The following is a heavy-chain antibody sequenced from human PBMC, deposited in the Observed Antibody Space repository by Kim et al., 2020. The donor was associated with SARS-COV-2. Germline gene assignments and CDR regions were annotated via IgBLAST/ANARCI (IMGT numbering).Heavy chain of an antibody. CDR1: GYTFTSYY. CDR2: INPSGGST. D-gene: IGHD2-2*01. V-gene: IGHV1-46*01. J-gene: IGHJ4*02. CDR3: ARDIRDIVVPPGGQEGAFDY. Sequence: ASVKVSCKASGYTFTSYYMHWVRQAPGQGLEWMGIINPSGGSTSYAQKFQGRVTMTRDTSTSTVYMELSSLRSEDTAVYYCARDIRDIVVPPGGQEGAFDYWGQGTLVTVSS.